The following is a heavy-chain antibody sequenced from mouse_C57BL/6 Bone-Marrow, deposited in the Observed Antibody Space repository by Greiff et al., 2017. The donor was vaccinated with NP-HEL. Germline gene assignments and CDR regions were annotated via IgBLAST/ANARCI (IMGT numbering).Heavy chain of an antibody. CDR1: GYTFTSYR. V-gene: IGHV1-64*01. CDR3: ARGNGSSSFDY. Sequence: QVQLQQPGAELVKPGASVKLSCKASGYTFTSYRMHCVKQRPGQGLEWIGMIHPNSGSTNYNEKFKSKATLTVDKSSSTAYMQLSSLTSEDSAVYYCARGNGSSSFDYWGQGTTLTVSS. J-gene: IGHJ2*01. CDR2: IHPNSGST. D-gene: IGHD1-1*01.